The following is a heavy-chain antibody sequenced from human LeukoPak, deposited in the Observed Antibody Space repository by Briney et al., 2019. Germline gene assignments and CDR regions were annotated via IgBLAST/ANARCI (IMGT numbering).Heavy chain of an antibody. J-gene: IGHJ4*02. V-gene: IGHV3-23*01. CDR2: IGGRDDRT. Sequence: PGGSLRLSCAASGFTLPGHTMTWLRQAPGKGLEWVSIIGGRDDRTYYADFVKGRFTISRDNSKNILYLQMNNLRAEDTAVYYCAKDPNPLYDLWSGYKWGQEPWSPSPQ. CDR1: GFTLPGHT. D-gene: IGHD3-3*01. CDR3: AKDPNPLYDLWSGYK.